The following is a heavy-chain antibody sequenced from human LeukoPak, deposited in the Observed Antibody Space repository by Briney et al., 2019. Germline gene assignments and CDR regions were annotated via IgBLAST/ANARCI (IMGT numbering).Heavy chain of an antibody. J-gene: IGHJ4*02. D-gene: IGHD3-10*01. CDR1: GFTFSSYS. CDR2: ISDSSNYI. CDR3: ARARNYGSGSYYNF. Sequence: GGSLRLSCAASGFTFSSYSMNWVRQAPGKGLEWVSSISDSSNYIYYAHSVKGRFTISRDNAKNSLYLQMNILRAEDTAVYYCARARNYGSGSYYNFWGQGTLVTVSS. V-gene: IGHV3-21*01.